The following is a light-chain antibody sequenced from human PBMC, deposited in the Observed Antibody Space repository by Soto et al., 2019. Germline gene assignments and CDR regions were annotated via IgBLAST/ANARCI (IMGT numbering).Light chain of an antibody. CDR2: GAS. Sequence: EIVMTQSPATLSVSPGERATLSYRASQSVSSTLPGYQQKPGQAPRLLIYGASTRATVIPARFSGSGSGTEFTLTISSLQSEDFAVYYCQQYNNWPPTFGQGTRLEIK. CDR1: QSVSST. J-gene: IGKJ5*01. CDR3: QQYNNWPPT. V-gene: IGKV3-15*01.